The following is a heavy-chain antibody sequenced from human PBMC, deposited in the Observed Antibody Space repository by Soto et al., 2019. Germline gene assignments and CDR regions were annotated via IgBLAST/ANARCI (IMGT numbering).Heavy chain of an antibody. J-gene: IGHJ4*02. CDR3: ARSWSGEFDY. Sequence: EVQLVESGGGLVKPGGSLRLSCAASGFTFSSYSMNWVRQAPGKGLEWVSSISSSSSYIYYADSVKGRFTISRDNAKNSLYLQMNSLRAEDTAVNYCARSWSGEFDYWGQGTLVTVSS. CDR1: GFTFSSYS. V-gene: IGHV3-21*01. D-gene: IGHD6-13*01. CDR2: ISSSSSYI.